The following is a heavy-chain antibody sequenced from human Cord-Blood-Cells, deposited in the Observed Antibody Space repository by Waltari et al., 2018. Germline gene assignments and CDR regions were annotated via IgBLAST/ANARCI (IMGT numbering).Heavy chain of an antibody. CDR2: SYYSGST. CDR3: ASVQTGDSQFDY. CDR1: GGSISSYY. Sequence: TCTVSGGSISSYYWSWIRQPPGKGLEWIGYSYYSGSTNYNPSLKSRVTISVDTSKNQFSLKLSSVTAADTAVYYCASVQTGDSQFDYWGQGTLVTVSS. D-gene: IGHD7-27*01. V-gene: IGHV4-59*01. J-gene: IGHJ4*02.